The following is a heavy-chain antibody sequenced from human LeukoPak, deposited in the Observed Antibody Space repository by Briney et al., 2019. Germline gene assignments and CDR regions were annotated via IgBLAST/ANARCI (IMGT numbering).Heavy chain of an antibody. V-gene: IGHV3-23*01. CDR2: ISGSGENT. D-gene: IGHD6-19*01. CDR3: ARDSSGWYFFQH. Sequence: GGSLRLSCAASGFAFSSYGMTWVRQAPGKGLECVSVISGSGENTYYADSVKGRFTISRDNSKNTLYLQMKSLRVEDTAVYYCARDSSGWYFFQHWGQGTLVTVSS. J-gene: IGHJ1*01. CDR1: GFAFSSYG.